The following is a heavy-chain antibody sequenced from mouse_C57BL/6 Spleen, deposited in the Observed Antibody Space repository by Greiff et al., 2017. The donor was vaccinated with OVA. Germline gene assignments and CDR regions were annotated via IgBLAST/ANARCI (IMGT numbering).Heavy chain of an antibody. J-gene: IGHJ2*01. V-gene: IGHV1-82*01. CDR3: AVYGYDGRAYYFDY. Sequence: VQLQQSGPELVKPGASVKISCKASGYAFSSSWMNWVKQRPGKGLEWIGRIYPGDGDTNYNGKFKGKATLTADKSSSTAYMQLSSLTSEDSAVYFCAVYGYDGRAYYFDYWGQGTTLTVSS. CDR1: GYAFSSSW. D-gene: IGHD2-2*01. CDR2: IYPGDGDT.